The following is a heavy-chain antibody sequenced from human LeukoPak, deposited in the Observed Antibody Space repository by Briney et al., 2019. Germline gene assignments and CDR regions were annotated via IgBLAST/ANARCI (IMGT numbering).Heavy chain of an antibody. CDR3: ATKQWLAPPPDS. CDR1: GFTFSKYW. V-gene: IGHV3-74*01. D-gene: IGHD6-19*01. CDR2: INTDGTVT. Sequence: QPGGSLRLSCAASGFTFSKYWTLWVRQAPGKGLESVSRINTDGTVTTYADSAKGRFTVSRDNADNTMFLQMNSVRDEDTAVYYCATKQWLAPPPDSWGQGTPVTVSS. J-gene: IGHJ4*02.